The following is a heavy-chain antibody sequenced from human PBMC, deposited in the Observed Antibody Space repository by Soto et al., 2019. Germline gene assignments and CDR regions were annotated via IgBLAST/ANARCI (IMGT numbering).Heavy chain of an antibody. D-gene: IGHD2-2*01. J-gene: IGHJ3*02. Sequence: ASVKVSCKASGYTFTSYDINWVRQATGQGLEWMGWMNPNSGNTGYAQKFQGGVTMTRNTSISTAYMELSSLRSEDTAVYYCAVPVVPDTIDAFDIWGQGTMVTVSS. CDR1: GYTFTSYD. V-gene: IGHV1-8*01. CDR2: MNPNSGNT. CDR3: AVPVVPDTIDAFDI.